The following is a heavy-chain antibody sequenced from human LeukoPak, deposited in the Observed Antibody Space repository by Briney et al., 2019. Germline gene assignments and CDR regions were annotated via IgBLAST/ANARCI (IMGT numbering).Heavy chain of an antibody. CDR3: ARDRWLGY. CDR1: GCTFSSYY. J-gene: IGHJ4*02. D-gene: IGHD5-18*01. CDR2: IYYSGST. Sequence: ETLSLTCAASGCTFSSYYMSWVRQPPGKGLEWIGYIYYSGSTNYNPSLKSRVTISVDTSKNQFSLKVSSVTAADTAVYYCARDRWLGYWGQGTLVTVSS. V-gene: IGHV4-59*01.